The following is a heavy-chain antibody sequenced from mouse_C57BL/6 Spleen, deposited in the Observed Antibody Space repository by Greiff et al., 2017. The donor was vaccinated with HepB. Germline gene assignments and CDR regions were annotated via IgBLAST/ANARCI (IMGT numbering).Heavy chain of an antibody. CDR3: ARTALLDYYAMDY. V-gene: IGHV2-2*01. J-gene: IGHJ4*01. CDR2: IWSGGST. Sequence: VKLVESGPGLVQPSQSLSITCTVSGFSFTSYGVHWVRQSPGKGLEWLGVIWSGGSTDYNAAFISRLSISKDNSKSQVFFKMNSLQADDTAIYYCARTALLDYYAMDYWGQGTSVTVSS. CDR1: GFSFTSYG. D-gene: IGHD2-10*02.